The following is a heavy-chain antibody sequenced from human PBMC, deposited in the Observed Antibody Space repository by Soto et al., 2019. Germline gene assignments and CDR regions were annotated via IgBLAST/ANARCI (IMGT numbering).Heavy chain of an antibody. D-gene: IGHD2-21*02. V-gene: IGHV1-2*02. J-gene: IGHJ4*02. CDR2: INPNTGGT. CDR1: GYTFTNYY. CDR3: ARQLAYCGGDCYTEPIDY. Sequence: QAQLVQSGAEVKKPGTSVKVSCKASGYTFTNYYIHWVRQAPGQGLEWMRWINPNTGGTKYAQKFQGRVLMTRDRSISTAYMDLTRLGSDDTAVYYCARQLAYCGGDCYTEPIDYWGQGTLVTVSS.